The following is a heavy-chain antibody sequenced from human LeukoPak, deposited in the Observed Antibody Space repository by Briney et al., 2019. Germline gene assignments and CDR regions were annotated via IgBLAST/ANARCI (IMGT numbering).Heavy chain of an antibody. V-gene: IGHV1-2*02. D-gene: IGHD3-22*01. CDR3: AREGESSADAFDI. J-gene: IGHJ3*02. CDR1: GYTFIRYY. CDR2: INPNSGAT. Sequence: GASVNVSCKASGYTFIRYYMHWVRQAPGQGLEWMGWINPNSGATNYAQKFQGRVTMTRDMSINTAYMELSRLRSDETAVYYCAREGESSADAFDIWGQGTKVTVSS.